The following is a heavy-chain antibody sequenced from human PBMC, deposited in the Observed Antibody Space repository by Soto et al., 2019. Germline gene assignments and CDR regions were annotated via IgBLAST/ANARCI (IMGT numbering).Heavy chain of an antibody. CDR3: ARASGYCSGGTCFPFDY. J-gene: IGHJ4*02. Sequence: PSETLSLTCAVSGGSVSTGTYSWNWIRQSQGKGLEWIGYIYHSGSFYYNPSLKSRVTISVDRAKNQFSLNLDSVTAADTAVYYCARASGYCSGGTCFPFDYWGRGTLVTSPQ. V-gene: IGHV4-30-2*06. CDR2: IYHSGSF. D-gene: IGHD2-15*01. CDR1: GGSVSTGTYS.